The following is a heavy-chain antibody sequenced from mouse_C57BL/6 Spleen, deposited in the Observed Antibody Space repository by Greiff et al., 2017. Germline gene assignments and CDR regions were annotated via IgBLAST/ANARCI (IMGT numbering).Heavy chain of an antibody. V-gene: IGHV14-1*01. J-gene: IGHJ3*01. CDR3: TFYGYYVAWFAY. CDR2: IDPEDGDT. Sequence: VQLKESGAELVRPGASVKLSCTASGFNIKDYYMHWVKQRPEQGLEWIGRIDPEDGDTEYAPKFQGKATMTADTSSNPAYLQLSSLTSEDTAVYYCTFYGYYVAWFAYWGQGTLVTVSA. CDR1: GFNIKDYY. D-gene: IGHD2-3*01.